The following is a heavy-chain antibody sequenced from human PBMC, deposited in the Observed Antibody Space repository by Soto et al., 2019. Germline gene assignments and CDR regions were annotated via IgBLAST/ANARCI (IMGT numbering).Heavy chain of an antibody. D-gene: IGHD1-26*01. V-gene: IGHV3-7*03. CDR1: GFTFSTYW. CDR2: IRQDGTET. Sequence: EAQLVESGGGVVQPGGSLRLSCAASGFTFSTYWMNWVRQAPGMGLEWLAIIRQDGTETHYVDSVKGRFTISRDNTKNSLFLQMNNLSTDDTAVYYCVGGAGWELDYWGQGNLVTVSS. J-gene: IGHJ4*02. CDR3: VGGAGWELDY.